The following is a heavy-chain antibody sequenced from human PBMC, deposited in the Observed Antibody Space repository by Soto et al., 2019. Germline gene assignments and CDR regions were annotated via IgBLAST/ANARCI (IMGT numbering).Heavy chain of an antibody. CDR3: ARDKGIVAVAGLDY. CDR1: GGSISSGDYY. J-gene: IGHJ4*02. V-gene: IGHV4-30-4*01. Sequence: SETLSLTCTVSGGSISSGDYYWSWIRQPPGKGLEWIGYIYYSGSTYYNPSLKSRVTISVDTSKNQFSLKLSSVTAADTAVYYCARDKGIVAVAGLDYWGQGTLVTVSS. D-gene: IGHD6-19*01. CDR2: IYYSGST.